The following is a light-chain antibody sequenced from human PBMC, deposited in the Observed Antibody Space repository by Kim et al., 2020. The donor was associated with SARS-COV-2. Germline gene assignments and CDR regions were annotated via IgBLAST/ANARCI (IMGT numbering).Light chain of an antibody. Sequence: GGRATLTCSASRRGRDNLAWYQQRTAQDPRLLIHCASSRATSIPVRCTGSRSGTEFTITISNLQSEDFAIYYCQQYNEWPPWTFGQGTQVEIK. V-gene: IGKV3-15*01. CDR2: CAS. J-gene: IGKJ1*01. CDR3: QQYNEWPPWT. CDR1: RRGRDN.